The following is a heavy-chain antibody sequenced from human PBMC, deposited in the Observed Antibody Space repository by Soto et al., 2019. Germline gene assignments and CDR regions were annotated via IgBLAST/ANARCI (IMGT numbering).Heavy chain of an antibody. CDR2: IYYSGRT. J-gene: IGHJ4*02. CDR3: ASSYYNASSGPFAS. V-gene: IGHV4-31*03. CDR1: GGSISSGNYY. Sequence: QVQLQESGPGLVKPSQTLSLTCTVSGGSISSGNYYWSWIRQHPGKGLEWIGYIYYSGRTYYNPSVRSRVTISVDTSKNQFTLELSSVTAAATAVYYCASSYYNASSGPFASWGQGTLVTVSS. D-gene: IGHD3-22*01.